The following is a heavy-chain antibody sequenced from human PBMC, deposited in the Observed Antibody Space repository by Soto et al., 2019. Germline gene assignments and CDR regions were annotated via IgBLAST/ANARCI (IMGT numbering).Heavy chain of an antibody. D-gene: IGHD2-8*01. CDR1: GFTFSSYW. J-gene: IGHJ4*02. V-gene: IGHV3-74*01. Sequence: GGSLRLSCAASGFTFSSYWMHWVRQAPGKGLVWVSRINSDGSSTSYADSVKGRFTISRDNAKNTLYLQMNSLRAEDTAVYYCARGRGGVYCTNGVCYLRLLPYWGQGTLVTVSS. CDR2: INSDGSST. CDR3: ARGRGGVYCTNGVCYLRLLPY.